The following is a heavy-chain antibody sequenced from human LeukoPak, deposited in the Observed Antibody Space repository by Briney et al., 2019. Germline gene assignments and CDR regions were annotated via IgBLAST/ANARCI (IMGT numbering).Heavy chain of an antibody. Sequence: GGSLRLSCAAPGFTSGFTFSKSWMNWVRQAPGKGLEWVSYISSSSSTIYYADSVKGRFTISRDNAKNSLYLQMNSLRAEDTAVYYCASWDYYDSSGYPTPFDYWGQGTLVTVSS. CDR1: GFTFSKSW. CDR2: ISSSSSTI. CDR3: ASWDYYDSSGYPTPFDY. D-gene: IGHD3-22*01. J-gene: IGHJ4*02. V-gene: IGHV3-48*01.